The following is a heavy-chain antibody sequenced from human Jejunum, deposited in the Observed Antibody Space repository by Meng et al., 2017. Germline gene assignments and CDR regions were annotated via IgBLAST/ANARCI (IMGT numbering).Heavy chain of an antibody. V-gene: IGHV4-4*02. Sequence: GPGLVLLTHSGTLSRTCAVSGGLASIAGWWSCVRQPPGKGVEWIGRISRSGRANYTPSLKGRVTISLDRSMNLVSLKLDSVTAADAAVYYCARDPRTNWASRFFDNWGQGTLVTVSS. D-gene: IGHD1/OR15-1a*01. CDR2: ISRSGRA. CDR3: ARDPRTNWASRFFDN. J-gene: IGHJ4*02. CDR1: GGLASIAGW.